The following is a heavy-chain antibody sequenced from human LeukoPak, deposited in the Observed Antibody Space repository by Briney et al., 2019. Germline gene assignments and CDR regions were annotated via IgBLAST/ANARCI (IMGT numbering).Heavy chain of an antibody. D-gene: IGHD1-20*01. CDR3: ARIGITGTFDY. CDR2: ISSSSSYI. Sequence: GGSLRLSCAASGFTFSSYSMNWVRQAPGKGLEWVSSISSSSSYIYYADSVKGRFTISRDNAKNSLYLQMNSLRAEDRAVYYCARIGITGTFDYWGQGTLVTVSS. J-gene: IGHJ4*02. CDR1: GFTFSSYS. V-gene: IGHV3-21*01.